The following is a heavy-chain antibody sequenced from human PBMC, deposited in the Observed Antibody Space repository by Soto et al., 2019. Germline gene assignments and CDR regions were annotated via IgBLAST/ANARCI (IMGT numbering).Heavy chain of an antibody. CDR3: ARDVAHFGAFDI. CDR2: IIPILGIA. Sequence: QVQLVQSGAEVKKPGSSVKVSCKASGGTFSSYTISWVRQAPGQGLERMGRIIPILGIANYAQKFQGRVTITAYKSTSTGYRELSSLRSEDTAVYYCARDVAHFGAFDIWGQGTMVTVSS. J-gene: IGHJ3*02. V-gene: IGHV1-69*08. D-gene: IGHD2-15*01. CDR1: GGTFSSYT.